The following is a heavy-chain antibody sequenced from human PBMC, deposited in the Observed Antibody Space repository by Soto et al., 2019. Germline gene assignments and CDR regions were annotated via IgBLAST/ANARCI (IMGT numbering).Heavy chain of an antibody. CDR1: GYTFTSYG. V-gene: IGHV1-18*01. CDR2: ISAYNGNT. CDR3: ARDLEYYDSSGSPTDY. Sequence: ASVKVSCKASGYTFTSYGISWVRQAPGQGLEWMGWISAYNGNTNYAQKLQGRVTMTTDTSTSTAYMELRSLRSDDTAVYYCARDLEYYDSSGSPTDYWGQGTLVTVSS. D-gene: IGHD3-22*01. J-gene: IGHJ4*02.